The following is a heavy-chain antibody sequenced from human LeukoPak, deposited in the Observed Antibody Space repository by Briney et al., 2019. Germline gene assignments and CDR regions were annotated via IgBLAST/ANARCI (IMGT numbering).Heavy chain of an antibody. J-gene: IGHJ3*02. CDR1: GFTFDDYA. CDR2: ISWNSGSI. V-gene: IGHV3-9*01. D-gene: IGHD3-22*01. CDR3: AKGSYYYDSSVLGDAFDI. Sequence: PGGSLRLSCAASGFTFDDYAMHWVRQAPGKGLEWVSGISWNSGSIGYADSVKGRFTISRDNAKNSLYLQMNSLRAEDTALYYCAKGSYYYDSSVLGDAFDIWGQGTMVTVSS.